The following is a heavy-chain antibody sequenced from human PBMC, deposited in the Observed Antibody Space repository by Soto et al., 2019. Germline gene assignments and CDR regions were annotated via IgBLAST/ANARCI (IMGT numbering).Heavy chain of an antibody. CDR2: MNPNSGNT. CDR1: GYTFTSYD. Sequence: QVQLVQSGAEVKKPGASVKVSCKASGYTFTSYDINWVRQATGQGLEWMGWMNPNSGNTGYAQKFQGRVTMTRTTSISTAYMELSSLRSEDTAVYYCARARAKMVRGVTVYYYYMDVWGKGTTVTVSS. D-gene: IGHD3-10*01. CDR3: ARARAKMVRGVTVYYYYMDV. J-gene: IGHJ6*03. V-gene: IGHV1-8*01.